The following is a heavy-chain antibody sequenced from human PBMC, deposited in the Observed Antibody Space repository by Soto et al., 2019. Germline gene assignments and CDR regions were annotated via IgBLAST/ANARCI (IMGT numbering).Heavy chain of an antibody. Sequence: LRLSCAASGFTFRSYGMHWVRQAPGKGLEWVAVISYDGSNKYYADSVKGRFTISRDNSKNTLYLQMNSLRAEDTAVYYCAKGGVGSTSNAFDIWGQGTMVTVSS. CDR1: GFTFRSYG. CDR3: AKGGVGSTSNAFDI. V-gene: IGHV3-30*18. J-gene: IGHJ3*02. CDR2: ISYDGSNK. D-gene: IGHD1-26*01.